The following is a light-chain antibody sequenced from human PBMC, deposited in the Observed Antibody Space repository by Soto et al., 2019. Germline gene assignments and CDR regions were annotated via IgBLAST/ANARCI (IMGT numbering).Light chain of an antibody. CDR1: QSVSSSY. J-gene: IGKJ1*01. CDR3: HQRQSWPRT. CDR2: GAS. V-gene: IGKV3D-20*02. Sequence: EVVMTLSPATLSLSPGERATLSCRASQSVSSSYLAWYQQKPGQAPRLLIYGASSRATGIPDRFSGSGSGTDFTLTISRLEPEDFAVYYCHQRQSWPRTFGQGTKVDI.